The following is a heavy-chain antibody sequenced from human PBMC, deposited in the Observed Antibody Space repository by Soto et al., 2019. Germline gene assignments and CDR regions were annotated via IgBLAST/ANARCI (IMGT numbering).Heavy chain of an antibody. V-gene: IGHV4-4*02. CDR1: GDSINTTDW. CDR3: ARWGSLNWFDP. D-gene: IGHD3-16*01. CDR2: IYHGGNI. Sequence: SETLSLTCAVSGDSINTTDWWNWVRQSPGKGLEWIGEIYHGGNINYNPSLKSRVTISMDKSKNQFSLTLTSVTAADTAVYYCARWGSLNWFDPWGHGTLVTVSS. J-gene: IGHJ5*02.